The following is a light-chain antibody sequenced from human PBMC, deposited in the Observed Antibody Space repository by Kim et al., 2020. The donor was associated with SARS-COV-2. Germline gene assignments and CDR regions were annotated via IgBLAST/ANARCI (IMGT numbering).Light chain of an antibody. CDR3: QQYSDGPLLT. Sequence: SPGGRVTVSCRASQSVRNDLAWYQQRPGQAPRLLIYGASIRATDISARLSGSGAGTEFTLTIRSLQSEDLAVYYCQQYSDGPLLTFGEGTKVDIK. CDR1: QSVRND. CDR2: GAS. V-gene: IGKV3-15*01. J-gene: IGKJ4*01.